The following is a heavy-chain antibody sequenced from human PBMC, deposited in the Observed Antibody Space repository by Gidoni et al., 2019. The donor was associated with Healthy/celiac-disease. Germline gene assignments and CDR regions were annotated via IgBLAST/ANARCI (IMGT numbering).Heavy chain of an antibody. CDR1: DFPFSSYG. CDR2: IWDEGSNN. CDR3: AREGYGDYGDY. D-gene: IGHD4-17*01. Sequence: QVQLVAAGAGVVQPGRSLRLSSAASDFPFSSYGMHWVRQAPGKGLGWVAVIWDEGSNNYDADSVKGPFASSRDNSKNTLDLQMNSLRAEDTAVYYCAREGYGDYGDYWGQGTLVTVSS. V-gene: IGHV3-33*01. J-gene: IGHJ4*02.